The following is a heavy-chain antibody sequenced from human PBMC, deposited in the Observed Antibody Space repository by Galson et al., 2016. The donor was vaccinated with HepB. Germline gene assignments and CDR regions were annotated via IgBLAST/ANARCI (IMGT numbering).Heavy chain of an antibody. J-gene: IGHJ4*02. V-gene: IGHV3-33*01. CDR2: LWYEGSHK. CDR3: ARDPSGLGAIFGVVKPPDY. CDR1: GFNFRSYG. D-gene: IGHD3-3*01. Sequence: SLRLSCAASGFNFRSYGMHWVRQTPGKGLEWVAGLWYEGSHKNYADSVKGRFTISRDDSKNTLYLQMNSLRAEDTALYYCARDPSGLGAIFGVVKPPDYWGQGSLVTVSS.